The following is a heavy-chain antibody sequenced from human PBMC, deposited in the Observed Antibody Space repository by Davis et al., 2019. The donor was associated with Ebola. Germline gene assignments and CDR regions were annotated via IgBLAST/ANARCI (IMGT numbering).Heavy chain of an antibody. CDR3: ARYHVDTAITFDY. V-gene: IGHV4-39*01. Sequence: SETLSLTCAVSGGSISSSNWSCWSRPRPGTLLESIGSIYYSGSTYYNPSLKSRVTISVDTSKNQFSLKLSSVTAADTAVYYCARYHVDTAITFDYWGQGTLVTVSS. D-gene: IGHD5-18*01. CDR1: GGSISSSNW. J-gene: IGHJ4*02. CDR2: IYYSGST.